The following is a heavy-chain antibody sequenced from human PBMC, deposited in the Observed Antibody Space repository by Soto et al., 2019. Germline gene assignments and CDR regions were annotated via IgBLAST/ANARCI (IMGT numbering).Heavy chain of an antibody. CDR3: ARGYGSGSYPVDY. CDR2: MNPNSGNT. D-gene: IGHD3-10*01. V-gene: IGHV1-8*01. J-gene: IGHJ4*02. CDR1: GYTFTSYD. Sequence: ASLKVYRKASGYTFTSYDINWVRQTTGQGLEWMGWMNPNSGNTGYAQKFQGRVTMTRNTSICTAYMELSSLRSEDTAVYYCARGYGSGSYPVDYWGQGTLVTVSS.